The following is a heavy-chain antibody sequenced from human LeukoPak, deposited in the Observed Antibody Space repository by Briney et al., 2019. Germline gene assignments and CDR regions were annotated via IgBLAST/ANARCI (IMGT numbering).Heavy chain of an antibody. Sequence: ASVKVSCEASGYTFTSYDINWVRQATGQGLEWMGWMNPNSGNTGYAQKFQGRVTMTRNTSISTAYMELSSLRSEDTAVYYCAREWEYCSGGSCFDFDDYWGQGTLVTVSS. D-gene: IGHD2-15*01. J-gene: IGHJ4*02. CDR2: MNPNSGNT. CDR1: GYTFTSYD. V-gene: IGHV1-8*01. CDR3: AREWEYCSGGSCFDFDDY.